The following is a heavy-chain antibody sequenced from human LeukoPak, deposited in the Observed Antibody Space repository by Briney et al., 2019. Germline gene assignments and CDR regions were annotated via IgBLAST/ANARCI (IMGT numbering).Heavy chain of an antibody. V-gene: IGHV3-74*01. CDR1: GFTFSSYW. CDR2: INSDGSST. J-gene: IGHJ4*02. CDR3: ARGSRFYYDSSGYYGDY. D-gene: IGHD3-22*01. Sequence: PGGSLRLSCAASGFTFSSYWMPWVRQAPGKGLVWVSRINSDGSSTSYADSVKGRFTISRDNAKNTLYLQMNSLRAEDTAVYYCARGSRFYYDSSGYYGDYWGQGTLVTVSS.